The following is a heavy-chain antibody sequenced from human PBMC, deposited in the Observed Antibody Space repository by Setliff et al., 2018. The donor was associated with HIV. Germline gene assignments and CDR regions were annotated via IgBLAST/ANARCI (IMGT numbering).Heavy chain of an antibody. CDR1: GASISSPNYY. V-gene: IGHV4-31*03. D-gene: IGHD2-21*01. CDR3: SSRCGGDF. Sequence: SETLSLTCTVSGASISSPNYYWSWIRQHPGKGLEFIGCIYDSGSSYYNPSLKSRVVISLGTSKNQFSLRLSSVTAADTAVYYCSSRCGGDFWGQGTLVTVSS. J-gene: IGHJ4*02. CDR2: IYDSGSS.